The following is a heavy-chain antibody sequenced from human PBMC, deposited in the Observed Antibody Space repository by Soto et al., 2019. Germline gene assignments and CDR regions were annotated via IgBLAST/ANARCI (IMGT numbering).Heavy chain of an antibody. CDR1: GFTFSSYA. D-gene: IGHD1-26*01. J-gene: IGHJ1*01. CDR3: AKDQRGYSFQH. V-gene: IGHV3-23*01. CDR2: ISGSGGST. Sequence: EVQLLESGGGLVQPGGSLRLSCAASGFTFSSYAMSWVRQAPGKGLEWVSAISGSGGSTYYADSVKGRFTITRDNSKNTLYLQMNSLRAEDTAVSYCAKDQRGYSFQHWGQGTLVVVSS.